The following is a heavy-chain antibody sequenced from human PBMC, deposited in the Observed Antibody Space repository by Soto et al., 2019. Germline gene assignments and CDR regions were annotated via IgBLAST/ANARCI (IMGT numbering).Heavy chain of an antibody. CDR1: GFTFSDHY. V-gene: IGHV3-72*01. CDR3: ARGTLDY. CDR2: IRNKANSYTT. Sequence: EVQLVESGGGLVQPGGSLRLSCAASGFTFSDHYMDWVRQAPGKGLEWVGRIRNKANSYTTEYAASVKGRFTISRDDSKNLLYLQMNPLKTAEPAVYYCARGTLDYWGQGTPVTVSS. D-gene: IGHD3-10*01. J-gene: IGHJ4*02.